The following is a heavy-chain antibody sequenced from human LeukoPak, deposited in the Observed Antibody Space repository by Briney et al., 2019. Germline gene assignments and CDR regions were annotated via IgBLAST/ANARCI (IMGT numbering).Heavy chain of an antibody. CDR3: ARVGGTIFGVVNRGAFDY. Sequence: SEPLSLTCRVSDDSISSQYWSWIRQPPGKGLEWIGYIYHSGSTKYNPSLKSRVTMSLDTSKNQFSLHLSSVTAADTAVYYCARVGGTIFGVVNRGAFDYWGQGTLVTVSS. D-gene: IGHD3-3*01. J-gene: IGHJ4*02. CDR2: IYHSGST. V-gene: IGHV4-59*11. CDR1: DDSISSQY.